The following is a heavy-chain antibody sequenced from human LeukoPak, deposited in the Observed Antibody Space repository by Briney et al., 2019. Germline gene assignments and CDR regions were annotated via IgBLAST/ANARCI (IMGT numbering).Heavy chain of an antibody. CDR1: GYTFTSYD. J-gene: IGHJ6*02. CDR3: ARRGYSSSWTYYYYYYGMDV. V-gene: IGHV1-8*01. Sequence: GASVKVSCKASGYTFTSYDINWVRQATGQGLEWMGWMNPNSGNTGYAQKFQGRVTMTRNTSISTAYMELSSLRSEDTAVYYCARRGYSSSWTYYYYYYGMDVWGQGTTVTVSS. CDR2: MNPNSGNT. D-gene: IGHD6-13*01.